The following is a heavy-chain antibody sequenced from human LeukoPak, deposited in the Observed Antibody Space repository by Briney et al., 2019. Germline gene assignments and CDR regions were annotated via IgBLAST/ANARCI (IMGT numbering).Heavy chain of an antibody. CDR1: GXTFSSYA. CDR3: ARDRRYCSGGSCYFDYFFDY. Sequence: PGGSLRLSCAASGXTFSSYAMSWVRQAPGKGLEWVSAISGSGGSTYYAASVRGRFTISRDNSKNTLYLQMNSLRTEDTALYFCARDRRYCSGGSCYFDYFFDYWGQGILVTVSA. D-gene: IGHD2-15*01. V-gene: IGHV3-23*01. CDR2: ISGSGGST. J-gene: IGHJ4*02.